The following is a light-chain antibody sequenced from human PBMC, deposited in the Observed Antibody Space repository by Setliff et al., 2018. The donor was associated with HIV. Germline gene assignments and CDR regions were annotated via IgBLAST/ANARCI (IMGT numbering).Light chain of an antibody. CDR1: NIGSKT. J-gene: IGLJ1*01. V-gene: IGLV3-21*03. CDR2: DDG. CDR3: QVWDSRSDHFV. Sequence: ELTQPVSVSVAPGKTARITCGGNNIGSKTVHWYQQKPGQAPVLVIYDDGDRPSGFPERFSGSNSGTTATLTISRVEAGDEADYYCQVWDSRSDHFVFGTGTKVTV.